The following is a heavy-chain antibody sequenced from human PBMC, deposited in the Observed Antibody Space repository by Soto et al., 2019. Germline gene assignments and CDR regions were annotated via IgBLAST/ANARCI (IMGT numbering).Heavy chain of an antibody. J-gene: IGHJ4*02. Sequence: QLQLQESGPGLVRPSETLSLTCSVSAASISDGTYYWGWIRQPPGKGLEWIGTMYYSGSTYYNPSLKSRVTISVDTSRDQFSLKLNSVTAADTAVYYCGGSSSWYYFDYWGQGTLVIVSS. CDR2: MYYSGST. V-gene: IGHV4-39*01. CDR1: AASISDGTYY. D-gene: IGHD6-13*01. CDR3: GGSSSWYYFDY.